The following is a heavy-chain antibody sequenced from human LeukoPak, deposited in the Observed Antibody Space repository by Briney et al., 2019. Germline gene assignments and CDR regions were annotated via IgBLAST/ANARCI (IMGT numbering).Heavy chain of an antibody. CDR3: TRDGPGYCSSTSCSNDY. J-gene: IGHJ4*02. CDR1: GFTFSSYS. CDR2: ISSSSSYI. D-gene: IGHD2-2*01. Sequence: PGGSLRLSCAASGFTFSSYSMNWVRQAPGKGLEWVSSISSSSSYIYYADSVKGRFTISRDNAKNSLYLQMNSLSPEDTAMYYCTRDGPGYCSSTSCSNDYWGQGTLVTVSS. V-gene: IGHV3-21*01.